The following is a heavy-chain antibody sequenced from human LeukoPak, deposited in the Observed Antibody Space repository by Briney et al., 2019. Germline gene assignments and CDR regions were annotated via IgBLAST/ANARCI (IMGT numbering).Heavy chain of an antibody. V-gene: IGHV3-53*05. D-gene: IGHD4-23*01. Sequence: GGSLRLSCAASGFTVSSNYMSWVRQAPGKGLEWVSVIYSGGSTYYADSVKGRFTISRDNAKNSLYLQMNSLRAEDTALYYCAKWDYGGNSGSYWGQGTLVTVSS. CDR2: IYSGGST. CDR1: GFTVSSNY. CDR3: AKWDYGGNSGSY. J-gene: IGHJ4*02.